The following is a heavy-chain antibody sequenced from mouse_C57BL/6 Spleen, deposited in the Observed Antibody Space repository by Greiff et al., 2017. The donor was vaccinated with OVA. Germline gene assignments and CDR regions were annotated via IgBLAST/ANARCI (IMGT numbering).Heavy chain of an antibody. Sequence: EVKLVESGGGLVQPGGSLSLSCAASGFTFTDYYMSWVRQPPGKALEWLGFIRNKANGYTTEYSASVQGRFTISRDKSQSNLYLQLHALRAEDSDNYYCARYDYDGPWFAYWGQGTLVTVSA. J-gene: IGHJ3*01. CDR2: IRNKANGYTT. CDR1: GFTFTDYY. CDR3: ARYDYDGPWFAY. V-gene: IGHV7-3*01. D-gene: IGHD2-4*01.